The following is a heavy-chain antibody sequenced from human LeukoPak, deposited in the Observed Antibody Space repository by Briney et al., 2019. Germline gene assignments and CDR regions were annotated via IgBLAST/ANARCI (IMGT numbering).Heavy chain of an antibody. J-gene: IGHJ4*02. V-gene: IGHV4-31*03. CDR1: GGSISSGGYY. CDR2: IYYSGST. CDR3: ARGPSGWGFDY. D-gene: IGHD6-19*01. Sequence: SETLSLTCTVSGGSISSGGYYWSWIRQHPGKGLEWIGYIYYSGSTYYNPSLKSRVTISVDTSKNQFSLKLSSVTAADTAVYYCARGPSGWGFDYWGQGTLVTVSS.